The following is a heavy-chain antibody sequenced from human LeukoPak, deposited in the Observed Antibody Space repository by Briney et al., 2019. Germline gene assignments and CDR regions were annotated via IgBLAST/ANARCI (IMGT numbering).Heavy chain of an antibody. Sequence: GGSLRLCCAASGFTFDDYAMHWVRQAPGKGLEWVSGISWNSGSIGYADSVKGRFTISRDNAKNTLYLQMNSLRAEDTAVYYCAKERWELWGQGTLVTVSS. CDR1: GFTFDDYA. D-gene: IGHD1-26*01. CDR3: AKERWEL. J-gene: IGHJ4*02. V-gene: IGHV3-9*01. CDR2: ISWNSGSI.